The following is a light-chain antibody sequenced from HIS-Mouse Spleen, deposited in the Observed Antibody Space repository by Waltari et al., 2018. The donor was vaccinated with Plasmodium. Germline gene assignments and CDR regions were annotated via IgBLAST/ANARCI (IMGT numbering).Light chain of an antibody. CDR1: QGISNY. J-gene: IGKJ4*01. CDR2: AAS. Sequence: DIQMTQCPSSLSASVGNRVTITCRVSQGISNYLAWYQQKPGKVPKLLIYAASTLQSGVPSRFSGSGSGTDFTLTISSLQPEDVATYYCQKYNSAPLTFGGGTKVEIK. CDR3: QKYNSAPLT. V-gene: IGKV1-27*01.